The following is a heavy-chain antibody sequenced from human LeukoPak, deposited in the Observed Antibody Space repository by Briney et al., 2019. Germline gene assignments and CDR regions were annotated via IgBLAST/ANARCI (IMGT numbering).Heavy chain of an antibody. CDR2: IYYSGST. Sequence: SETLSLTCTVSGGSISSYYWSWVRQPPGKGLEWIGYIYYSGSTNYNPSLKSRVTISVDTSKNQFSLKLSSVTAADTAVYYCARDDYYYDSSGYLAWGQGTLVTVSS. CDR1: GGSISSYY. V-gene: IGHV4-59*01. J-gene: IGHJ5*02. D-gene: IGHD3-22*01. CDR3: ARDDYYYDSSGYLA.